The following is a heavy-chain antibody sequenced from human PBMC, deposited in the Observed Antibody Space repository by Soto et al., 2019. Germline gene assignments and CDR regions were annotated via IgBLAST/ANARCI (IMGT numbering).Heavy chain of an antibody. J-gene: IGHJ5*02. CDR1: GFTFSNYA. D-gene: IGHD4-17*01. CDR3: AKHDRGESMAS. CDR2: ISGTGTST. Sequence: EVQGLESGGDLVQPGGSLRLSCVASGFTFSNYAMSWFRQAPGKGLECGSTISGTGTSTYYADFVKGRFTISRDNSKNSLYVQMNRLRAEDTAVYYCAKHDRGESMASWGQGTLVTVSS. V-gene: IGHV3-23*01.